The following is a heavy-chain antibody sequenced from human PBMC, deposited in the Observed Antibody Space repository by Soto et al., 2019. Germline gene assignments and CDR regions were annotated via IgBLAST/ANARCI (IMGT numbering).Heavy chain of an antibody. J-gene: IGHJ4*02. CDR1: GFTFSSYG. CDR3: AKVRSSGPLNYFDY. V-gene: IGHV3-30*18. Sequence: GGSLRLSCAASGFTFSSYGMHWVRQAPGKGLEWVAVISYDGSNKYYADSVKGRFTISRDNSKNTLYLQMNSLRAEDTAVYYCAKVRSSGPLNYFDYWGQGTLVTVSS. D-gene: IGHD6-19*01. CDR2: ISYDGSNK.